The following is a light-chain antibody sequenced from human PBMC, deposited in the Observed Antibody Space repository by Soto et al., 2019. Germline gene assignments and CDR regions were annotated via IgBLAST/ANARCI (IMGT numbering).Light chain of an antibody. Sequence: EIVMTQSPATLSVSPGERATLSCSASQSVSNSLAWYQKKPGQAPRLLIYGASTRATGIPARFSGGGSGTEFNLTISSLQSEDFAVYYCQQYNNWWTFGQGTRVEIK. J-gene: IGKJ1*01. V-gene: IGKV3-15*01. CDR2: GAS. CDR3: QQYNNWWT. CDR1: QSVSNS.